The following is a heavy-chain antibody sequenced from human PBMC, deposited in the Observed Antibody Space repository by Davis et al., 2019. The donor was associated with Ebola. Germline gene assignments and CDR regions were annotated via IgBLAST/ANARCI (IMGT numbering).Heavy chain of an antibody. V-gene: IGHV3-9*01. CDR3: AKDRSSAAYYFDD. CDR1: GFNFDEHG. J-gene: IGHJ4*02. D-gene: IGHD6-13*01. CDR2: ISWNSVTI. Sequence: PGGSLRLSCVVSGFNFDEHGMHWVRQVPGKGLEWVSGISWNSVTIGYADSVKGRFTISRDNAKKSLYLQMNSLRAEDTAFYYCAKDRSSAAYYFDDWGQGTLVTVSS.